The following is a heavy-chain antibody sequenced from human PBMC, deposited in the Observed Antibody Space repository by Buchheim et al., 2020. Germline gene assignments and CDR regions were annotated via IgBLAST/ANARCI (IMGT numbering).Heavy chain of an antibody. D-gene: IGHD2-15*01. J-gene: IGHJ6*02. Sequence: QVQLQESGPGLVKPSETLSLTCSVSGVSISSFYWSWIRQPPGKGLEWIGHIYDSGYTNYNPSLKSRVTISVDTSKSQFSLKLRSVTAADTAVYYCAREHTSVGLTYGYGMDVWGQGTT. CDR3: AREHTSVGLTYGYGMDV. V-gene: IGHV4-59*01. CDR1: GVSISSFY. CDR2: IYDSGYT.